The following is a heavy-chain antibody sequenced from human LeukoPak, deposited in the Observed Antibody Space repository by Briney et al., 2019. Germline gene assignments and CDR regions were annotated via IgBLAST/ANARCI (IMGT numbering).Heavy chain of an antibody. CDR1: GYSISSGYY. CDR3: ARGSRWLQYFDY. J-gene: IGHJ4*02. CDR2: IYHSGST. D-gene: IGHD5-24*01. V-gene: IGHV4-38-2*02. Sequence: SETLSLTCTVSGYSISSGYYWGWIRQPPGTGLEWIGSIYHSGSTYYNPSLKSRVTISVDTSKNQFSLKLSSVTAADTAVYYCARGSRWLQYFDYWGQGTLVTVSS.